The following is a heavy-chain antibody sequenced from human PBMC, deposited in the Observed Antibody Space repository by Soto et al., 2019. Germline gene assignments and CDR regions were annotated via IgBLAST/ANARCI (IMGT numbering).Heavy chain of an antibody. D-gene: IGHD6-6*01. CDR2: IIPIFGTA. V-gene: IGHV1-69*13. J-gene: IGHJ5*02. CDR1: GGTFSSYA. Sequence: SVKVSCKASGGTFSSYAISWVRQAPGQGLEWMGGIIPIFGTANYAQKFQGRVTITADESTSTAYMELSSLRSEDTAVYYCASQSYSSSSRGPYNWFDPWGQGTLVTVSS. CDR3: ASQSYSSSSRGPYNWFDP.